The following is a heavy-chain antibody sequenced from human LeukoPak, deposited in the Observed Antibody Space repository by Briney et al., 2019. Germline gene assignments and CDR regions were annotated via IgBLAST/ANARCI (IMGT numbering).Heavy chain of an antibody. D-gene: IGHD6-19*01. V-gene: IGHV1-69*06. CDR1: GGTFSSYA. Sequence: SVKVSCKASGGTFSSYAISWVRQAPGQGLEWMGGIIPIFGTVNYAQKFQGRVTITADKSTSTVYMELSSLRSEDTAVYYCAREPEAGTVNYYGMDVWGKGTTVTVSS. CDR3: AREPEAGTVNYYGMDV. J-gene: IGHJ6*04. CDR2: IIPIFGTV.